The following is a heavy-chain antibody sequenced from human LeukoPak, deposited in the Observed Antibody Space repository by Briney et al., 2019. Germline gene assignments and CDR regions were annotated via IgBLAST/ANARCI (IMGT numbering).Heavy chain of an antibody. J-gene: IGHJ4*02. Sequence: GGSLRLSCAASGFSFTSYGMNWVRQAPGKGLEWVSAISGSGGSTYYADSVKGRFTISRDNSKNTLYLQMNSLRGEDTAVYYCAKNSSGRGIFDYWGQGTLVTVSS. CDR3: AKNSSGRGIFDY. CDR1: GFSFTSYG. V-gene: IGHV3-23*01. CDR2: ISGSGGST. D-gene: IGHD6-19*01.